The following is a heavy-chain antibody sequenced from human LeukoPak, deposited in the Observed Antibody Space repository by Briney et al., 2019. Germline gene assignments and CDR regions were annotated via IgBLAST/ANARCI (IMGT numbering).Heavy chain of an antibody. J-gene: IGHJ4*02. V-gene: IGHV3-7*05. D-gene: IGHD6-6*01. CDR1: GFTFSSYW. CDR2: IKQDGSER. CDR3: ARDLLGITTRPSFDY. Sequence: GGSLRLSCAASGFTFSSYWMSWVRQAPGRGLEWVANIKQDGSERYYVDSVKGRFTISRDNAKNSLYLQMNSLRAEDTAVYYCARDLLGITTRPSFDYWGQGTLVTVSS.